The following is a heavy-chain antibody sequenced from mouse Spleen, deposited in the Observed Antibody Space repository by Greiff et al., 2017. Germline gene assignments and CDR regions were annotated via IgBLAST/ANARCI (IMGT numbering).Heavy chain of an antibody. J-gene: IGHJ3*01. CDR1: GFTFSSYT. V-gene: IGHV5-9*01. D-gene: IGHD2-12*01. CDR3: ARHGYSLGGAWFAY. Sequence: EVQLVESGGGLVKPGGSLKLSCAASGFTFSSYTMSWVRQTPEKRLEWVATISGGGGNTYYPDSVKGRFTISRDNAKNTLYLQMSSLRSEDTALYYCARHGYSLGGAWFAYWGQGTLVTVSA. CDR2: ISGGGGNT.